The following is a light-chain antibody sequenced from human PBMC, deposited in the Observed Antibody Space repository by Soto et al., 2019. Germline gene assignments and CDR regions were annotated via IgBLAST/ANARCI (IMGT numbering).Light chain of an antibody. J-gene: IGKJ4*01. CDR2: DAS. V-gene: IGKV1-5*01. CDR1: QSISSW. CDR3: QQYSSYSLPT. Sequence: DIQMTQSPSTLSASVGDRVTIPVRASQSISSWLAWYQQKPGKAPKLLIYDASSLERGVPSRFSGSQSGTEFTLTITSLLPDDFATYFCQQYSSYSLPTFGGGTKVDNK.